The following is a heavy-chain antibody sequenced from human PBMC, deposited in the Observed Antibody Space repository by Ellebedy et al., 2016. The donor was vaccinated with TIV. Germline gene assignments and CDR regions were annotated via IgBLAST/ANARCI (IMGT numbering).Heavy chain of an antibody. V-gene: IGHV1-69*13. CDR2: IIPIFGTA. CDR1: GGTFSSYA. J-gene: IGHJ6*02. D-gene: IGHD6-13*01. CDR3: ASCIAAAGSFNLYYYYYGMDV. Sequence: SVKVSCXASGGTFSSYAISWVRQAPGQGLEWMGGIIPIFGTANYAQKFQGRVTITADESTSTAYMELSSLRSEDTAVYYCASCIAAAGSFNLYYYYYGMDVWGQGTTVTVSS.